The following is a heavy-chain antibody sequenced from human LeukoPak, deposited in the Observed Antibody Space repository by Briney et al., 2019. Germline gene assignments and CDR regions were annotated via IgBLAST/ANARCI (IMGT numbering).Heavy chain of an antibody. V-gene: IGHV3-48*01. CDR1: GXIYSSYE. CDR3: ARDRGSRWFGPIDY. CDR2: ISSSGGTI. D-gene: IGHD6-13*01. J-gene: IGHJ4*02. Sequence: GGSLRLSCAASGXIYSSYEVNWVRQAPGKGLEWVSYISSSGGTIYYADSVKGRFTISRDNSKNTLYLQMNSLRAEDTAVYYCARDRGSRWFGPIDYWGQGTLVTVSS.